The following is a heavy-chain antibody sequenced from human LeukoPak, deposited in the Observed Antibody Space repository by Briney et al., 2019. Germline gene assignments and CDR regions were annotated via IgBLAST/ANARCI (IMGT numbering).Heavy chain of an antibody. J-gene: IGHJ6*03. Sequence: SETLSLTCTVSGGSISRSSYYWGWIRQPPGKGLEWIGSIYYSGSTYYNPSLKSRVTISVDTSKNQFSLKLSSVTAADTAVYYCAKGNYYYMDVWGKGTTVTVSS. CDR2: IYYSGST. V-gene: IGHV4-39*07. CDR1: GGSISRSSYY. D-gene: IGHD3-10*01. CDR3: AKGNYYYMDV.